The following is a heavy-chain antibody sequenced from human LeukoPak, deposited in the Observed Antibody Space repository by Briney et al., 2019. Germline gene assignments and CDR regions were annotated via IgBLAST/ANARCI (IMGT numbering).Heavy chain of an antibody. J-gene: IGHJ4*02. CDR3: ASTPPAEVAATFDY. Sequence: PGGSLRLSCAASGFTLSGFGMNWVRQAPGKGLEWVSYISSSTTIIYYADSVKGRFIISRDNAKNSLYLQMNSLRAEDTAVYYCASTPPAEVAATFDYWGQGTLVTVSS. CDR1: GFTLSGFG. V-gene: IGHV3-48*01. CDR2: ISSSTTII. D-gene: IGHD6-19*01.